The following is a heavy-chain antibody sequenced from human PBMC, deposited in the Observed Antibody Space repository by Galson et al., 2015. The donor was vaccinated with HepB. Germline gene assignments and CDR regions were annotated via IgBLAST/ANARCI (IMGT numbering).Heavy chain of an antibody. CDR3: ARLTLSSSWYGMFDP. Sequence: SVKVSCKASGYTFTSYYMHWVRQAPGQGLEWMGIINPSGGSTSYAQKFQGRVTMTRDTSTSTVYMELSSLRSEGTAVYYCARLTLSSSWYGMFDPWGQGTLVTVSS. CDR2: INPSGGST. CDR1: GYTFTSYY. D-gene: IGHD6-13*01. V-gene: IGHV1-46*03. J-gene: IGHJ5*02.